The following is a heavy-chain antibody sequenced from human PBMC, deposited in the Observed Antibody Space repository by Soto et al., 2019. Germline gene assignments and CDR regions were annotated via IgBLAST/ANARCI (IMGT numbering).Heavy chain of an antibody. Sequence: GESLKISCKGSGYTFTNYWIGWVRQMPGKGLEWMGIIYPGDSYTNYSPSFQGHVTISADKSISTAYLQWSSLKASDTAMYYCASRYSSGWYGFSYYGMDVWGQGTTVTVSS. D-gene: IGHD6-19*01. J-gene: IGHJ6*02. CDR2: IYPGDSYT. CDR1: GYTFTNYW. CDR3: ASRYSSGWYGFSYYGMDV. V-gene: IGHV5-51*01.